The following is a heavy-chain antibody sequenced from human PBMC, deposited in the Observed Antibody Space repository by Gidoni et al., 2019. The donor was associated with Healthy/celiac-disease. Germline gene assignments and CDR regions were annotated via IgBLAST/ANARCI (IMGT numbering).Heavy chain of an antibody. D-gene: IGHD3-10*01. Sequence: EVQLVESGGGLVKPGGSLRLSCAASGFTFSSYSMNWVRQAPGKGLELVSSISSSSSYIYYADSVKGRFTISRDNAKNSLYLQMNSLRAEDTAVYYCARDRDYYYGMDVWGQGTTVTVSS. CDR1: GFTFSSYS. V-gene: IGHV3-21*01. CDR2: ISSSSSYI. J-gene: IGHJ6*02. CDR3: ARDRDYYYGMDV.